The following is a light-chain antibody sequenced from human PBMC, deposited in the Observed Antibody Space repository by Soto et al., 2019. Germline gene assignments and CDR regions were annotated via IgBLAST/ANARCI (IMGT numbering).Light chain of an antibody. CDR3: QQYGSSLTWT. CDR2: GAS. V-gene: IGKV3-20*01. J-gene: IGKJ1*01. Sequence: EIVLTQSPGTLSLSPGERATLSCRASQSVSTRYLAWYQQRPGQAPRLLIYGASSRATGIPDRFSGSGSGTDFTLTISRLEPEDFAVYYCQQYGSSLTWTFGQGTKVEIK. CDR1: QSVSTRY.